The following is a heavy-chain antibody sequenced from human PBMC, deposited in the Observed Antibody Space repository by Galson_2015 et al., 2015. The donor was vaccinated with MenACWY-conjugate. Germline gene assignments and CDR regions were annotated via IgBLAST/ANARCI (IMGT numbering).Heavy chain of an antibody. V-gene: IGHV3-48*01. CDR2: ISSTSSSI. CDR3: AKQEPGFDY. J-gene: IGHJ4*02. Sequence: SLRLSCAASGFTFSSYPMKWVRQAPGKGLEWVSYISSTSSSIYYADSVKGRFTISRDNGKNSLFLQMNSLRAEDTAVYYCAKQEPGFDYWGQGTLVTVSS. CDR1: GFTFSSYP.